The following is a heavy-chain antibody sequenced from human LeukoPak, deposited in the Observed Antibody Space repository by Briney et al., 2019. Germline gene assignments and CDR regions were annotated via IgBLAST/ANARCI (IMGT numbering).Heavy chain of an antibody. D-gene: IGHD1-26*01. Sequence: GASVKVSCKASGYTFTTYAISWVRQAPGQGLEWMGWISTYNGNTNYAQKLQGRVTMTTDTSTSTAYMELRSLRSDDTAVYYCARGDQNRKERSVGGFDYWGQGTLVTVSS. J-gene: IGHJ4*02. CDR2: ISTYNGNT. CDR1: GYTFTTYA. CDR3: ARGDQNRKERSVGGFDY. V-gene: IGHV1-18*01.